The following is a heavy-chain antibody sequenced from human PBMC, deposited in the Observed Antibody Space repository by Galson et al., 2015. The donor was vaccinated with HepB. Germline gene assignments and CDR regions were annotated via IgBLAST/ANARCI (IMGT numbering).Heavy chain of an antibody. V-gene: IGHV2-5*02. Sequence: PALVKPTQTLTLTCTFSGFSLTTSGVGVGWIRQSPGKALEWLALIYWDDDKRYSPSLRSRLTITKDTSKNQVVLRMTNMDPVDTATYYCANSVRYASGTFHFHSWGQGTLVTVSS. J-gene: IGHJ4*02. CDR3: ANSVRYASGTFHFHS. CDR2: IYWDDDK. D-gene: IGHD3-10*01. CDR1: GFSLTTSGVG.